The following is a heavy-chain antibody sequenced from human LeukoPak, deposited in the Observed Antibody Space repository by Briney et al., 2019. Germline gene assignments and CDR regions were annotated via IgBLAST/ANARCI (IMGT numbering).Heavy chain of an antibody. CDR2: IDPSDSYT. CDR3: ARHAKLLWFGELSTDQYYFDY. J-gene: IGHJ4*02. CDR1: GYSFTSYR. V-gene: IGHV5-10-1*01. Sequence: GESLKISCKGSGYSFTSYRISWVRQMPGKGLEWMGRIDPSDSYTNYSPSFQGHVTISADKSISTAYLQWSSLKASDTAMYYCARHAKLLWFGELSTDQYYFDYWGQGTLVTVSS. D-gene: IGHD3-10*01.